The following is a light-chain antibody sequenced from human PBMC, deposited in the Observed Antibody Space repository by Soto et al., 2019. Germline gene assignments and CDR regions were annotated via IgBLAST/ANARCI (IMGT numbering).Light chain of an antibody. J-gene: IGKJ1*01. V-gene: IGKV3-20*01. CDR1: QSVTSNS. CDR2: AAS. Sequence: EVVLTQSPGTVSLSPGERATLSCRASQSVTSNSLAWYQQKPGQAPRLLIYAASSRATGIPDRFSGSGSGTDFTLSISRLEPEDFAVYYCHQYGSSITWTFGQGNKVEIK. CDR3: HQYGSSITWT.